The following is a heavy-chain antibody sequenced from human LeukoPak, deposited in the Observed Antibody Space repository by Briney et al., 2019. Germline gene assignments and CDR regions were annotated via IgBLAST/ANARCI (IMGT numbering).Heavy chain of an antibody. CDR1: GFTFRHYS. V-gene: IGHV3-21*01. CDR3: ARDLLGEPGNFDY. D-gene: IGHD3-16*01. J-gene: IGHJ4*02. CDR2: ISSSSTYT. Sequence: PGGSLRLSCAASGFTFRHYSLNWVRQSPREGLEWVSSISSSSTYTYYADSVKGRFSISRDNAKNSLYLQMNSLRAEDTAVYYCARDLLGEPGNFDYWGQGTLVTVSS.